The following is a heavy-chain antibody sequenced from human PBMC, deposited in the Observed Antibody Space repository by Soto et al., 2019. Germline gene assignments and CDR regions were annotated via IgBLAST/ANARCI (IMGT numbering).Heavy chain of an antibody. V-gene: IGHV5-51*01. CDR3: ARQSYFDY. Sequence: VESLKISCQASGYIFHNYWIGWVRQMPGKGLEWLGIIYPGDSNIRYNPSFQCQVTISADKSLSTTYLHWSSLKASDTAMYYCARQSYFDYWGQGTLVTVSS. J-gene: IGHJ4*02. CDR1: GYIFHNYW. CDR2: IYPGDSNI.